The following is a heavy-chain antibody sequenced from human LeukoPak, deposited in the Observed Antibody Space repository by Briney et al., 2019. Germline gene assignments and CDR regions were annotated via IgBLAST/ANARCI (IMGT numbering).Heavy chain of an antibody. V-gene: IGHV3-11*06. Sequence: GGSLRLSCAVSGFNFSDYYMSWIRQAPGKGLDWVSYISSTSTFTIYVDFVKGRCTISRDNANTSRYLQIISLRADDTAVDYCARGKNWLDPWGKGPLVT. CDR1: GFNFSDYY. J-gene: IGHJ5*02. CDR3: ARGKNWLDP. CDR2: ISSTSTFT.